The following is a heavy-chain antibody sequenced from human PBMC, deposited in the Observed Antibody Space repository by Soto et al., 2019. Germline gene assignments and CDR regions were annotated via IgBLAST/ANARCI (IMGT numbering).Heavy chain of an antibody. CDR2: ISAYNGNT. J-gene: IGHJ6*02. CDR3: ARVGSTVTTLDYYYYGMDV. CDR1: GYTFTSYG. D-gene: IGHD4-17*01. Sequence: ASVKVSCKASGYTFTSYGISWVRQAPGQGLEWMGWISAYNGNTNYAQKLQGRVTMTTDTSTSTAYMELRSLRSDDTAVYYCARVGSTVTTLDYYYYGMDVWGQGTTVTVSS. V-gene: IGHV1-18*01.